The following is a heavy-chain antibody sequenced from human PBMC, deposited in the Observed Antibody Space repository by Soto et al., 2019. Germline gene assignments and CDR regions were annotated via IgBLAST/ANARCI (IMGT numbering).Heavy chain of an antibody. Sequence: QVQLVESGGGLVKPGGSLRLSCAASGFSFSDYYMSWIRQVPGKGLEWVSYISGTSSFTNYADSVKGRFTISRDNAKNSLFLLMNSLTAEDTAVYYCARDITTMRYWGQGTLVTVSS. D-gene: IGHD4-17*01. CDR2: ISGTSSFT. V-gene: IGHV3-11*05. CDR1: GFSFSDYY. J-gene: IGHJ4*02. CDR3: ARDITTMRY.